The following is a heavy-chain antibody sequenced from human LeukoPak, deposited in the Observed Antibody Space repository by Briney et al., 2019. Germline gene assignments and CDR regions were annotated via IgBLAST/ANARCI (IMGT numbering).Heavy chain of an antibody. CDR2: ISGSGGST. J-gene: IGHJ6*02. CDR1: GFAFSSYA. D-gene: IGHD3-10*01. Sequence: GGSLRLSCAASGFAFSSYAMSWVRQAPGKGLEWVSAISGSGGSTYYADSVKGRFTISRDNSKNTLYPQMNSLRAEDTAVYYCASGSNYYYGMDVWGQGTTVTVSS. CDR3: ASGSNYYYGMDV. V-gene: IGHV3-23*01.